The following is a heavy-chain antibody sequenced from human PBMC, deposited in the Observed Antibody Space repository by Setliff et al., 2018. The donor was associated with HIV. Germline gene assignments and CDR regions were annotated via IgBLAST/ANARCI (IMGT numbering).Heavy chain of an antibody. CDR1: GYTFTTYG. V-gene: IGHV1-18*01. Sequence: ASVKVSCKASGYTFTTYGISWVRQAPGHGLEWMGWISPYIGHTNYAQNFQDRVTMTIDTSTSRAYMELRSLRSDDTAVYYCARAVASKNVRGEYYFDYWGQGTLVTVSS. J-gene: IGHJ4*02. D-gene: IGHD3-16*01. CDR2: ISPYIGHT. CDR3: ARAVASKNVRGEYYFDY.